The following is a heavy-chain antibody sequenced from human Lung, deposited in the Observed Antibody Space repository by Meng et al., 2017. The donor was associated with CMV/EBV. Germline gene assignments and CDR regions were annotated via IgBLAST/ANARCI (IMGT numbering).Heavy chain of an antibody. CDR1: GFTFSTYA. V-gene: IGHV3-23*01. J-gene: IGHJ6*01. Sequence: GESLKISCATSGFTFSTYAMNWVRQAPRKGLEWVSTINSGSRGTIFYANSVRVRFTISTDDSRNTLYLQIISLRAEDKAIYYCAKRLPDYGMDVWGQGTAVTVSS. CDR3: AKRLPDYGMDV. D-gene: IGHD2-15*01. CDR2: INSGSRGTI.